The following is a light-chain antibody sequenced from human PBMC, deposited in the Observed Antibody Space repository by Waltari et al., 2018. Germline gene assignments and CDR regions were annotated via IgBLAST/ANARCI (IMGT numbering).Light chain of an antibody. CDR3: QQHGTLPAT. CDR2: RAS. Sequence: EIVLTQSPGTASLSPGERVTRSGRASQSVGSSSLAWYQQKPGQAPRLVIYRASRRATGIPARFSGSGSGTDFSLTISRLEPEDFAVYYCQQHGTLPATFGQGTKVEIK. V-gene: IGKV3-20*01. CDR1: QSVGSSS. J-gene: IGKJ1*01.